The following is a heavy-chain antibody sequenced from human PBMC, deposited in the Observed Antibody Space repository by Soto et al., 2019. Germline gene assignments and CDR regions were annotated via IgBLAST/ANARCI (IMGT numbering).Heavy chain of an antibody. J-gene: IGHJ4*02. V-gene: IGHV1-3*01. CDR3: ASPHDFWSNYFDY. CDR1: EYAFSSYA. CDR2: INAGNGHT. D-gene: IGHD3-3*01. Sequence: VQLVQSGAEVKKPGASVRVSCKPSEYAFSSYAIHWVRQAPGQRLEWMGWINAGNGHTRYSQKFPGRVIITATKSAKTAYMQLDSLTSGDTAVYYCASPHDFWSNYFDYWGQGTLVTVSS.